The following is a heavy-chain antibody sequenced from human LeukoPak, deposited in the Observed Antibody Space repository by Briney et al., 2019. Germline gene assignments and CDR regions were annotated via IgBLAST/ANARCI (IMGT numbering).Heavy chain of an antibody. V-gene: IGHV3-21*01. J-gene: IGHJ4*02. Sequence: GGSLRLSCAASGFTFSSYSMNWVRQAPGKGLEWVSSISSSSSYIYYADSVKGRFTISRDNAKNSLYLQMNSLRAEDTAVYYCARDAWNYYGDYRVFFDYWGQGTLVTVSS. CDR3: ARDAWNYYGDYRVFFDY. CDR2: ISSSSSYI. D-gene: IGHD4-17*01. CDR1: GFTFSSYS.